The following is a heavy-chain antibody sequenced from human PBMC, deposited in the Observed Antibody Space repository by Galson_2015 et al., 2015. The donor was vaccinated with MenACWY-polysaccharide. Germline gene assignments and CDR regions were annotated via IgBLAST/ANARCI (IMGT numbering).Heavy chain of an antibody. V-gene: IGHV3-48*02. Sequence: SLRLSCAASGFTFSSYSMHWVRQAPGKGLEWVSYISSGGTIYYADSVKGRFTLSSDNSKNSLYLQMNSLRDDDTAVYYCARVLKGLVGATPDYWGQGTLVTVSS. D-gene: IGHD1-26*01. CDR1: GFTFSSYS. CDR3: ARVLKGLVGATPDY. J-gene: IGHJ4*02. CDR2: ISSGGTI.